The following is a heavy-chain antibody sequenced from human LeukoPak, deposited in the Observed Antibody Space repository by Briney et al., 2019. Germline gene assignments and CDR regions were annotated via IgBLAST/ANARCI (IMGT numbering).Heavy chain of an antibody. CDR1: GFTFSSYG. Sequence: GGSLRLSCAASGFTFSSYGMHWVRQAPGKGLEWVAVIWYDGSNKYYADSVKGRFTISRDNAKNSLYLQMNSLRAEDTAVYYCARATPYCGGDCPHDYWGQGTLVTVSS. J-gene: IGHJ4*02. CDR2: IWYDGSNK. CDR3: ARATPYCGGDCPHDY. V-gene: IGHV3-33*01. D-gene: IGHD2-21*02.